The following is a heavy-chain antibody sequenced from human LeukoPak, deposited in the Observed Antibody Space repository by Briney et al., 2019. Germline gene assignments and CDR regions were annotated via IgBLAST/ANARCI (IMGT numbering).Heavy chain of an antibody. CDR3: ARRNIAAAALDY. CDR2: ISGSGGST. J-gene: IGHJ4*02. CDR1: GFTFSSYA. V-gene: IGHV3-23*01. Sequence: GGSLRLSCAASGFTFSSYAMRWVRQAPGKGLEWVSAISGSGGSTYYADSVKGRFTISRDNSKNALYLQMNSLRAEDTAVYYCARRNIAAAALDYWGQGTLVTVSS. D-gene: IGHD6-13*01.